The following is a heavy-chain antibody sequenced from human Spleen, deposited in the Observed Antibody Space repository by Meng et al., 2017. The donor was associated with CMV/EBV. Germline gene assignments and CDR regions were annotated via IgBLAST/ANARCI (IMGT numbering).Heavy chain of an antibody. V-gene: IGHV1-2*02. Sequence: ASVKVSCKASGYGFTGYYIHWVRQAPGQGLECLGWINPNNGGTNYAQKFQDRVTMTRDTSISTAHMELSSLTSDDTAVYYCAREGHGWGSYYFDYWGQATLVTSPQ. CDR3: AREGHGWGSYYFDY. CDR2: INPNNGGT. D-gene: IGHD3-10*01. J-gene: IGHJ4*02. CDR1: GYGFTGYY.